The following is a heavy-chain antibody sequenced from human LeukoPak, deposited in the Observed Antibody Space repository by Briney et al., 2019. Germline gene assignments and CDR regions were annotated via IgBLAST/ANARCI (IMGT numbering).Heavy chain of an antibody. CDR3: ARDTTTAFDY. Sequence: PGGSLRLSCAASGFTFSSYAMSWVRQAPGRGLEWVSVIYSGGSTYYADSVKGRFTISRDNSKNTLYLQMNSLRAEDTAVYYCARDTTTAFDYWGQGTLVTVSS. D-gene: IGHD4-11*01. CDR1: GFTFSSYA. V-gene: IGHV3-53*01. J-gene: IGHJ4*02. CDR2: IYSGGST.